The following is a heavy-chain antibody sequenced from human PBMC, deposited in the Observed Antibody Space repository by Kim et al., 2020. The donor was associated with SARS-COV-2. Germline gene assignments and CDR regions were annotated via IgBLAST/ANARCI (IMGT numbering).Heavy chain of an antibody. Sequence: GGSLRLSCAASGFTFSGFSIYWVRQVPGKGLVWVSRINNDGSSTSYAESVKGRFTISRDNAKNTLYLQMNSLRAEDTAVYYCARGGSGSFDYWGQGTLVTVSS. CDR1: GFTFSGFS. V-gene: IGHV3-74*01. D-gene: IGHD3-10*01. CDR3: ARGGSGSFDY. CDR2: INNDGSST. J-gene: IGHJ4*02.